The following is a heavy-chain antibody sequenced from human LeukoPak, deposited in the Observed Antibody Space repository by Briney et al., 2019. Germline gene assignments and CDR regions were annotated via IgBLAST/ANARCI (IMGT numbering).Heavy chain of an antibody. D-gene: IGHD2-15*01. CDR2: IWYDGSNK. Sequence: GRSLRLSCAASGFTFSSYGMHWVRQAPGKGLEWVAVIWYDGSNKYYADSVKGRFTISRDNSKNTLFLQMNSLRAEDTALYYCAKECRVGHYYGMDVWGQGTTVTVSS. CDR1: GFTFSSYG. V-gene: IGHV3-33*06. CDR3: AKECRVGHYYGMDV. J-gene: IGHJ6*02.